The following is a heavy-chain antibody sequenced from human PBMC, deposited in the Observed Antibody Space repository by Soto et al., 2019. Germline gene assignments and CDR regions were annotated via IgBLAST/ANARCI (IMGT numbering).Heavy chain of an antibody. CDR2: IRGFSPYT. D-gene: IGHD2-15*01. Sequence: EVRLVESGGGLVKPGGSLRLSCVASGFTFRTYTMNWVRQAPGKGLEWVSGIRGFSPYTFYAESVKGRFTISRDNAKNSLYLQMNSLGVEDTAVYYCARDRGYDAHDYYYNAMDVWGQGTTVTVSS. V-gene: IGHV3-21*01. J-gene: IGHJ6*02. CDR1: GFTFRTYT. CDR3: ARDRGYDAHDYYYNAMDV.